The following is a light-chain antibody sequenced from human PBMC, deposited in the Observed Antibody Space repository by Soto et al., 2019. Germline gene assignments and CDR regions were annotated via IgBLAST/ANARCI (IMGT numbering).Light chain of an antibody. CDR2: STS. J-gene: IGKJ1*01. Sequence: QSTGTLSLSQGERGTLACRASQRFGSSNLAWYQQKPGQAPRLLIYSTSSRATGIPDRFSGSGSGTDFTLTICRLEPEDFAVYYCPQYANSPRTFSQGTMVDIK. CDR3: PQYANSPRT. CDR1: QRFGSSN. V-gene: IGKV3-20*01.